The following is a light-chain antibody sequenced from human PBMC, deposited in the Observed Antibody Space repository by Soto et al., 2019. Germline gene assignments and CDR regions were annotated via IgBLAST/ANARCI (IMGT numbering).Light chain of an antibody. CDR1: ISDVGSYDL. V-gene: IGLV2-14*02. CDR3: SSYTTTSNYV. CDR2: EGS. J-gene: IGLJ1*01. Sequence: LTQPASVSGSPGQSITISCIGTISDVGSYDLVSWYQQHPGKAPRLMIYEGSKRPSGVSNRFFGSKSGNTASLAISGLQAEDEADYYCSSYTTTSNYVFGTGTKVTVL.